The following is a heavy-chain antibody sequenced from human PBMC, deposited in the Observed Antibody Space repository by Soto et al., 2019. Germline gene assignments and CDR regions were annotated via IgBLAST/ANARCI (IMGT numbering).Heavy chain of an antibody. CDR2: INPSGGST. CDR1: GYTFTSYY. Sequence: GASVKVSCKASGYTFTSYYMHWVRQAPGQGLEWMGIINPSGGSTSYAQKFQGRVTMTRDTSTSTVYMELSSLRSEDTAVYYCARGPTNYDILTGWRGYYAMDVWGQGTAVTVSS. CDR3: ARGPTNYDILTGWRGYYAMDV. J-gene: IGHJ6*02. V-gene: IGHV1-46*03. D-gene: IGHD3-9*01.